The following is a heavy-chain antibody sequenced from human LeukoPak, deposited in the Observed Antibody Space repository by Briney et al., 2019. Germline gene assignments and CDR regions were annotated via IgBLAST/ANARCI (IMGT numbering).Heavy chain of an antibody. Sequence: GGSLRLSCAASGFTVSSKFMSWVRQAPGKGLEWVSTLYSNGNTYYADSVKGRFTISRDNSKNTLSLQMNSLRAEDTAVYYCARDYYDGSAYYSYYEYWGQGTLVTVSS. V-gene: IGHV3-53*01. CDR3: ARDYYDGSAYYSYYEY. J-gene: IGHJ4*02. CDR2: LYSNGNT. D-gene: IGHD3-22*01. CDR1: GFTVSSKF.